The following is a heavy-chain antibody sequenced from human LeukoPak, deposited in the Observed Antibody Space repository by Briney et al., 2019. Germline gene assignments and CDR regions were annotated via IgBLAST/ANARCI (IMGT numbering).Heavy chain of an antibody. Sequence: GGSLRLSCAASGFTFSSYAMSWVRQAPGKGLEWVSAISGSGGSTYYADSVKGRFTVSRDNSKNTLYLQMNSLRAEDTAVYYCAKDRRPYYYGMDVWGQGTTVTVSS. J-gene: IGHJ6*02. CDR2: ISGSGGST. V-gene: IGHV3-23*01. CDR3: AKDRRPYYYGMDV. CDR1: GFTFSSYA.